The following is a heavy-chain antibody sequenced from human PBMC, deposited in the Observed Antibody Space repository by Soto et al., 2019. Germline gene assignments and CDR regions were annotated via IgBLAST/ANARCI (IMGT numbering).Heavy chain of an antibody. CDR3: GRGGLAVSGSYDY. CDR2: ISGSNGDT. V-gene: IGHV1-18*01. CDR1: GYTFINYG. D-gene: IGHD6-19*01. J-gene: IGHJ4*02. Sequence: VQLVQSGAEVKESGASVKVSCKASGYTFINYGVAWVRRAPGQGPEWMGWISGSNGDTKYAQNLQNRVSMTTDTYTNTAYMELRSLRPADTAIYFCGRGGLAVSGSYDYWGQGTLVTVSS.